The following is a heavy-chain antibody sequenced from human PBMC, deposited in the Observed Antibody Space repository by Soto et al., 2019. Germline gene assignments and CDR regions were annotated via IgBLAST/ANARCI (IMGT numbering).Heavy chain of an antibody. V-gene: IGHV3-30*18. CDR3: AKSMDIGVAGTRYFDY. D-gene: IGHD6-19*01. Sequence: QVQLVESGGGVVQPGRSLRLSCAGSGFTFSNYGMHWVRQAPGKGLDWVTVISYDGSNKLYADSVKGRFTISRDNSQNTLYLQMDSLRVEDTAVYYCAKSMDIGVAGTRYFDYWGQGTLVTVSS. CDR1: GFTFSNYG. J-gene: IGHJ4*02. CDR2: ISYDGSNK.